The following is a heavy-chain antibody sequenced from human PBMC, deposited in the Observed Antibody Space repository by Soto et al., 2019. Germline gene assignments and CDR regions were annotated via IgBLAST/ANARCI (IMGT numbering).Heavy chain of an antibody. D-gene: IGHD2-2*01. J-gene: IGHJ6*03. V-gene: IGHV3-9*03. CDR2: ISWNSGSI. Sequence: EVQLVESGGGLVQPGRSLRLSCAASGFTFDDYAMHWVRQAPGKGLEWVSGISWNSGSIGYADSVKGRFTISRDNAKNSLYLQMNSLRAEDMALYYCAKDGCSSTSCYYYYYMDVWGKGTTVTVSS. CDR1: GFTFDDYA. CDR3: AKDGCSSTSCYYYYYMDV.